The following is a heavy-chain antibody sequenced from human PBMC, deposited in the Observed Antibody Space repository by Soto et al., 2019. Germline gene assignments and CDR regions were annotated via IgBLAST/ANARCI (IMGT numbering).Heavy chain of an antibody. Sequence: SVKVSCKASGGTFSSYAISWVRQAPGQGLEWMGGIIPIFGTANYAQKFQGRVTITADESTSTAYMELSSLRSEDTAVYYCAREVLGVPAAIPYYFDYWGQGTLVTVSS. D-gene: IGHD2-2*02. V-gene: IGHV1-69*13. CDR1: GGTFSSYA. CDR2: IIPIFGTA. J-gene: IGHJ4*02. CDR3: AREVLGVPAAIPYYFDY.